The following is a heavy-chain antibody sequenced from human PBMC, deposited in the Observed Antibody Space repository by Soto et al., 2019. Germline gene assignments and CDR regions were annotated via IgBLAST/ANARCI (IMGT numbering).Heavy chain of an antibody. J-gene: IGHJ6*02. Sequence: GGSLRLSCAASGFTFNNAWMSWVRQVPGKGLEWVGRIKSKTHGGTTDYAAPVKGRFTISRDDSKNTLFLQMNSLKTEDTAVYYCSTDSRFLEWSSYYYGMDVWGPGTTVTVSS. V-gene: IGHV3-15*01. CDR2: IKSKTHGGTT. CDR3: STDSRFLEWSSYYYGMDV. CDR1: GFTFNNAW. D-gene: IGHD3-3*01.